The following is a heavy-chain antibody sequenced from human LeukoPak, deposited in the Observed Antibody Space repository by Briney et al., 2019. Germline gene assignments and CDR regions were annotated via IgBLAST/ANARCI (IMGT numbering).Heavy chain of an antibody. Sequence: GGSLRLSSAASGFTFSSYAMSWVRQAPGKGLEWVSAISGSGGSTYYADSVKGRFAIFRDNSKNTLYLQMNSLRAEEKAVYYCAKAYDSSGYYYDYFDYWGQGTLVTVSS. CDR1: GFTFSSYA. J-gene: IGHJ4*02. CDR3: AKAYDSSGYYYDYFDY. D-gene: IGHD3-22*01. V-gene: IGHV3-23*01. CDR2: ISGSGGST.